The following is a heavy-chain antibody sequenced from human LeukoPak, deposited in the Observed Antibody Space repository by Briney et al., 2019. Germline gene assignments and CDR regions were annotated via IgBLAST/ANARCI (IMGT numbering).Heavy chain of an antibody. V-gene: IGHV3-21*01. CDR2: ISSRSSYI. CDR3: ARVGTRMVTIVAPYYMDV. CDR1: GFTFSSYS. J-gene: IGHJ6*03. Sequence: GGSLRLSCAASGFTFSSYSMNWVRQAPGKWPEWVSSISSRSSYIYYADSVKGRFTISRDNAQNSLYLQMNSLRAEDTAVYYCARVGTRMVTIVAPYYMDVWGKGTTVTVSS. D-gene: IGHD5-24*01.